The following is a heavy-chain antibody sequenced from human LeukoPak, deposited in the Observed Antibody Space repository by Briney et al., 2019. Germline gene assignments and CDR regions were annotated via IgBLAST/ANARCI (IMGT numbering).Heavy chain of an antibody. CDR1: GYTFTSYC. V-gene: IGHV1-18*01. J-gene: IGHJ4*02. Sequence: ASVKVSCKASGYTFTSYCISWVRQAPGQGLEGMVWISAYNGNTNYAQKLQGRVTMTTDTSTITAYMELRSLRSDDTAVYYCARDFSYDSSGYYHYFDYWGQGTLVTVSS. CDR3: ARDFSYDSSGYYHYFDY. D-gene: IGHD3-22*01. CDR2: ISAYNGNT.